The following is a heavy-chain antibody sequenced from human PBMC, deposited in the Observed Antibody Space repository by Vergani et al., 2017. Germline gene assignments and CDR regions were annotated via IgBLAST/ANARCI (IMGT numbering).Heavy chain of an antibody. D-gene: IGHD5-12*01. Sequence: QVQLQQWGAGLLKPSETLSLTCGVHGGSFSVYYWSWFRQSPGKELEWFGAINDIGTTNYNPSLRSRVTISVDTSKTQFSLRLNSVTAADTAVYFCARFRGPDIVGTAFDHWAQGTLVTVSS. J-gene: IGHJ4*02. CDR3: ARFRGPDIVGTAFDH. V-gene: IGHV4-34*01. CDR1: GGSFSVYY. CDR2: INDIGTT.